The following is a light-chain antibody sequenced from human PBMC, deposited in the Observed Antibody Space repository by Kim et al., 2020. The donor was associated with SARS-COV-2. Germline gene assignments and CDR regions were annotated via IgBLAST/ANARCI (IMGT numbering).Light chain of an antibody. CDR2: LGS. CDR3: MQALQSPLT. Sequence: DIVMTQSPLSLPVTPGEPASISCRSSQSLLHSNGFNYLDWYVQKPGQSPQLLICLGSTRPSGVPDRFSGSGSGTHFTLKISRVEAEDVGVYYCMQALQSPLTFGGGTKVDIK. V-gene: IGKV2-28*01. J-gene: IGKJ4*01. CDR1: QSLLHSNGFNY.